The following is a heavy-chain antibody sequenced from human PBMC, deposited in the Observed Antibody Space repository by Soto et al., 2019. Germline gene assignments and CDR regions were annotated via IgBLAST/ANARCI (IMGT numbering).Heavy chain of an antibody. Sequence: PGESLKISCKGSGYSFTSYWIGWVRQMPGKGLEWMGIIYPGDSDTRYSPSFQGQVTISADKSISTAYLQWSSLKASDTAMYYCATNLADFWSGKTNYYYYMDVWGKGTTVTVSS. CDR3: ATNLADFWSGKTNYYYYMDV. V-gene: IGHV5-51*01. J-gene: IGHJ6*03. CDR2: IYPGDSDT. CDR1: GYSFTSYW. D-gene: IGHD3-3*01.